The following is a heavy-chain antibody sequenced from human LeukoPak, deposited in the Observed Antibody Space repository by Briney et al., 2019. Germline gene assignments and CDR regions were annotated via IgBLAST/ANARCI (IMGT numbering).Heavy chain of an antibody. V-gene: IGHV4-34*01. J-gene: IGHJ6*02. CDR3: AKGYSSHYYGMDV. CDR2: INHSGST. CDR1: GGSISGYY. D-gene: IGHD6-19*01. Sequence: SETLSLTCTVSGGSISGYYWSWIRQPPGKGLEWIGEINHSGSTNYNPSLKSRVTISVDTSKNQFSLKLSSVTAADTAVYYCAKGYSSHYYGMDVWGQGTTVTVSS.